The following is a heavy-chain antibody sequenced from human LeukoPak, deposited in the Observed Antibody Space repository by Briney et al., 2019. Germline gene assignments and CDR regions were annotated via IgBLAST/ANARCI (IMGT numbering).Heavy chain of an antibody. V-gene: IGHV4-39*01. J-gene: IGHJ6*04. CDR1: GASISSGSNY. CDR3: ARRGGITGTTELDV. CDR2: IHYSGST. D-gene: IGHD1-7*01. Sequence: SETLSLTCTVSGASISSGSNYWGWIRQPPGKGLEWIGSIHYSGSTYYNPSLKSRVTISVDTSKNQSSLELSSVTAADTSVYYCARRGGITGTTELDVWGKGTTVTVSS.